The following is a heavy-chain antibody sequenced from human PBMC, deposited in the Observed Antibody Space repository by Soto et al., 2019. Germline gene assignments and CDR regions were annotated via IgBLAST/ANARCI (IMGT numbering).Heavy chain of an antibody. J-gene: IGHJ6*02. Sequence: QVQLVESGGGMVKPRGSLRLSCAASGFTFSDYYMTWIRQTPGKGLEWVSYISSSGDTIYYADSVKGRFTISRDNAKNSLYLQMNSLRAEDTAVYYCARDGLLGWDGMDVWGQGTTVTVSS. V-gene: IGHV3-11*01. CDR2: ISSSGDTI. CDR3: ARDGLLGWDGMDV. D-gene: IGHD3-10*01. CDR1: GFTFSDYY.